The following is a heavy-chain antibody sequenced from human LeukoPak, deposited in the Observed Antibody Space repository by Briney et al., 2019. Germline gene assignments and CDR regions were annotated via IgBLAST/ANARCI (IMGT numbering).Heavy chain of an antibody. D-gene: IGHD5-12*01. CDR3: AREGRVSGYDFDC. J-gene: IGHJ4*02. CDR1: GFTFSSYW. V-gene: IGHV3-74*03. Sequence: GGSLRLSCAASGFTFSSYWMHWVRQAPGKGLVSVSRINSDGSSITYADSVKGRFTISRDNAKNTLYLQMNSLRVEDAAVYYRAREGRVSGYDFDCWGQGTLVTVSS. CDR2: INSDGSSI.